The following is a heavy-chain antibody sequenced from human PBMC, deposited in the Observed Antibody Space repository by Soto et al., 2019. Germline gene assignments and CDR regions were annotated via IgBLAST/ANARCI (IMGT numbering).Heavy chain of an antibody. V-gene: IGHV4-59*08. D-gene: IGHD3-22*01. J-gene: IGHJ5*02. CDR3: ARLGAYYQSLDP. CDR2: IYYGGTT. CDR1: GFTFSSYG. Sequence: PGGSLRLSCAASGFTFSSYGMHWVRQAPGKGLEWVGYIYYGGTTSYNPSLQSRVTISLETSKSQFSLRLTSVTAADTAVYDCARLGAYYQSLDPWGPGTLVTVSS.